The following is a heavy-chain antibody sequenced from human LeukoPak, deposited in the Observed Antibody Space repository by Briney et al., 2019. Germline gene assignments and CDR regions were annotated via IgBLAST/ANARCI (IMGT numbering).Heavy chain of an antibody. J-gene: IGHJ4*02. Sequence: GGSLRLSCAASGFTFSSYAMHWVRQAPGKGLEWVAVISYDGSNKYYADSVKDRFTISRDNSKNTLYLQMNSLRAEDTAVYYCARDRDDIVVVPAALHYWGQGTLVTVSS. CDR2: ISYDGSNK. D-gene: IGHD2-2*01. V-gene: IGHV3-30*01. CDR3: ARDRDDIVVVPAALHY. CDR1: GFTFSSYA.